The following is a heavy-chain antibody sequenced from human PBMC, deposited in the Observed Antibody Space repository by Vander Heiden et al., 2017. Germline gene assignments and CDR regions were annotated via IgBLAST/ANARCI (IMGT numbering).Heavy chain of an antibody. CDR2: IYYSGST. Sequence: QLQLQESGPGLVKPSETLSLTCTVPGGSISSSSYHWGWISLPPGKRLEWIGSIYYSGSTYYNPSLKSRVTISVDTSKNQFSLKLSSVTAADTAVYYCARHGQWLTNHPPDYWGQRTLVTVSS. CDR1: GGSISSSSYH. V-gene: IGHV4-39*01. CDR3: ARHGQWLTNHPPDY. J-gene: IGHJ4*02. D-gene: IGHD6-19*01.